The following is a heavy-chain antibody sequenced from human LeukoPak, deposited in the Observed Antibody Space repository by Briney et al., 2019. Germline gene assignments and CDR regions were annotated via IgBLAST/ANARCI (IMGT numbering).Heavy chain of an antibody. Sequence: GGSLRLSCAASGFTFSSYGMSWVRQAPGKGLEWVSAINGSGGSTYYADSVKGRFTISRDNSKNTLYLQMNSLRAEDTAVYYCAKAGRYCSGGSCYYYYYYMDVWGKGTTVTISS. CDR2: INGSGGST. V-gene: IGHV3-23*01. CDR3: AKAGRYCSGGSCYYYYYYMDV. D-gene: IGHD2-15*01. CDR1: GFTFSSYG. J-gene: IGHJ6*03.